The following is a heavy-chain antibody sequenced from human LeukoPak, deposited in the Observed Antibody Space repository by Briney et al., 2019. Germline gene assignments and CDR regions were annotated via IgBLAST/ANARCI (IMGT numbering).Heavy chain of an antibody. CDR2: ISSGGDDI. Sequence: GGSLRLSCTASGFAFSDYYMSWIRQAPGMGLEWISFISSGGDDILYADSVKGRFTISRDNAKNSLYLQMNSLRAEDTAVYYCARDIVAMGSTEYFHHWGQGTLVTVSS. D-gene: IGHD5-12*01. CDR1: GFAFSDYY. J-gene: IGHJ1*01. CDR3: ARDIVAMGSTEYFHH. V-gene: IGHV3-11*01.